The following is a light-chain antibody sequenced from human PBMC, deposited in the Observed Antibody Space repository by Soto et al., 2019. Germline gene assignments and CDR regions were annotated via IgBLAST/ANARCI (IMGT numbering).Light chain of an antibody. Sequence: EIVMTQSPATLSVSPGERATLSCRASQSVSSYLAWYQQKPGQAPRLLIYGASTRATGIPARFSGSGSGTEFTLTFSSLQSEDFSLYFCQQYNNSPPYTFGQGTKLEIK. CDR1: QSVSSY. J-gene: IGKJ2*01. CDR3: QQYNNSPPYT. V-gene: IGKV3-15*01. CDR2: GAS.